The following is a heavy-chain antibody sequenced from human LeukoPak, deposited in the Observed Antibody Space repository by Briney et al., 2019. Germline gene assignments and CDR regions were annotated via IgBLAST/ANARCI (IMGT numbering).Heavy chain of an antibody. J-gene: IGHJ4*02. CDR2: IYYSGST. CDR3: AIEGIVAGTGRYLDY. Sequence: ADTLSLTCTLSARSISIRSYYWGWIRQPRGKGLELIGRIYYSGSTYYNRSLKTRVTISVDTSKNQCSRKPRSVTTPDSAAYYCAIEGIVAGTGRYLDYWGQGTLGTVSS. V-gene: IGHV4-39*07. CDR1: ARSISIRSYY. D-gene: IGHD5-12*01.